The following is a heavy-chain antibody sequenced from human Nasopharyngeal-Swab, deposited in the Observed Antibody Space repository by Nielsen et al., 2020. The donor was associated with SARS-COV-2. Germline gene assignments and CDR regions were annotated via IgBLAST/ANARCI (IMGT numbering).Heavy chain of an antibody. CDR3: VRHGHYTFDS. CDR1: GVTFNTLW. Sequence: GESLKISCAASGVTFNTLWLSWVRQAPGKGLEWVAGTNPDGSESYYVGSVGGRVTISRDNDKNSMYLQMHSLRAEDTAVYYCVRHGHYTFDSWGPGSLVPFSS. D-gene: IGHD4-11*01. CDR2: TNPDGSES. J-gene: IGHJ4*02. V-gene: IGHV3-7*04.